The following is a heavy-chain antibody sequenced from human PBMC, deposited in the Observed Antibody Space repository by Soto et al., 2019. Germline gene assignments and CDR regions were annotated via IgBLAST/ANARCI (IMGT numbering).Heavy chain of an antibody. J-gene: IGHJ6*02. V-gene: IGHV3-11*01. Sequence: QVQLVESGGGLVKPGGSLRLSCAASGFTFRDFYMSWVRQAPGKGVEWISYITNSGDTEYYADSVKGRFTISRDNAKSSLYLQMNSLRAEDTAVYYCARDRWVEVGNYFYGMDVWGQGTTVTVSS. CDR3: ARDRWVEVGNYFYGMDV. CDR2: ITNSGDTE. D-gene: IGHD3-3*01. CDR1: GFTFRDFY.